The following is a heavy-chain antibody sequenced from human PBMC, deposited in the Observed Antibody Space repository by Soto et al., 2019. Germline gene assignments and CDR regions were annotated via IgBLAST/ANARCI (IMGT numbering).Heavy chain of an antibody. V-gene: IGHV5-51*01. CDR2: TYPRDSDT. CDR3: ARRHMTCGGDCYFYSEVPSHFGP. Sequence: PGESLKISCKASGYNFTKYWIGWVRQKPGKGLEWMGITYPRDSDTRYSPSFQGQVTISVDKSINTAYLQWRSLKASDTAMYYCARRHMTCGGDCYFYSEVPSHFGPWGQGTLVTVSS. D-gene: IGHD2-21*02. J-gene: IGHJ5*02. CDR1: GYNFTKYW.